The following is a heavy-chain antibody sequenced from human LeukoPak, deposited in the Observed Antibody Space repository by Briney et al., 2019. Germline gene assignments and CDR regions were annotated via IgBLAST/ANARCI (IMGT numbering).Heavy chain of an antibody. CDR2: ISANGGTT. V-gene: IGHV3-23*01. CDR3: AKESPHFDY. J-gene: IGHJ4*02. Sequence: GGSLRLSCTASGFTFSKAWMNWVRQAPGKGLEWVSSISANGGTTHYADSVKGRFTISRDNSKNTTYLQMNSVRAEDTAVYYCAKESPHFDYWGQGTLVTVSS. CDR1: GFTFSKAW.